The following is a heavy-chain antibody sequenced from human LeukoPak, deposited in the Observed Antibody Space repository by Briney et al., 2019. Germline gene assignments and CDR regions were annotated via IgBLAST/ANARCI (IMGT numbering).Heavy chain of an antibody. D-gene: IGHD4-17*01. CDR1: GYTFTSYY. Sequence: ASVKVSCTASGYTFTSYYMHWVRQAPGQGLEWMGIINPSGGSTSYAQKFQGRVTMTRDTSTSTVYMELSSLRSEDTAVYYCARAVTTYDFDYWGQGTLVTVPS. CDR2: INPSGGST. CDR3: ARAVTTYDFDY. V-gene: IGHV1-46*01. J-gene: IGHJ4*02.